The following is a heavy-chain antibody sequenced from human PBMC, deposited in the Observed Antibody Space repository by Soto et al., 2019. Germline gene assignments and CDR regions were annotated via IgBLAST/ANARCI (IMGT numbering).Heavy chain of an antibody. CDR3: ARLDSSSGWYAEYFQH. CDR1: GYTFTGYY. V-gene: IGHV1-2*04. J-gene: IGHJ1*01. D-gene: IGHD6-19*01. Sequence: EASVKVSCKASGYTFTGYYMHWARQAPGQGLEWMGWINPNSGGTNYAQKFQGWVTMTRDTSISTAYMELSRLRSDDTAVYYCARLDSSSGWYAEYFQHWGQGTLVTVSS. CDR2: INPNSGGT.